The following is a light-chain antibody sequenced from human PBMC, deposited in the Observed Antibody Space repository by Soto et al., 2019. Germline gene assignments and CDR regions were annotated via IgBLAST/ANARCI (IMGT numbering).Light chain of an antibody. CDR3: QQYNMWPRT. CDR1: ESVTIN. CDR2: SAS. V-gene: IGKV3-15*01. Sequence: EIVMTQSPATLSLSPGEISTLSCRASESVTINLAWYQQRPGQAPSLLIHSASTRATGIPARFSGSGSGTDFTLTISSLQSEDFAVYYCQQYNMWPRTFGQGTKVDIK. J-gene: IGKJ1*01.